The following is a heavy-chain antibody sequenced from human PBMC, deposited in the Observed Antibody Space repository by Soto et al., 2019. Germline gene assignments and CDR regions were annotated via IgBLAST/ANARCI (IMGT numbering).Heavy chain of an antibody. CDR3: ARGDCKTSCYIGF. CDR2: ITSSGGAT. V-gene: IGHV3-48*03. Sequence: GGSLRLSCAASGFGFSNYEMNWVRQAPGKGLEWVSYITSSGGATMYADSVKGRFTISRDNAKDSLYLQMNSLRVEDTAVYYCARGDCKTSCYIGFWGQGALVTVSS. J-gene: IGHJ4*02. D-gene: IGHD2-2*02. CDR1: GFGFSNYE.